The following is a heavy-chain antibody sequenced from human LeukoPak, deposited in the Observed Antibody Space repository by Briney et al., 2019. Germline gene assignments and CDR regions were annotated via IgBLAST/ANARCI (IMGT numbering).Heavy chain of an antibody. Sequence: SETLSLTCTVSGGSINSDYHYWSWIRQPAGKGLEWIGRIYNSGNTNYNPSLKSRVTISVDTSKNQFYLKMRSVTAADTAVYYCARTLKHYDVLTGYYRGHQNNMDVWGKGTTVTISS. J-gene: IGHJ6*03. V-gene: IGHV4-61*02. CDR2: IYNSGNT. D-gene: IGHD3-9*01. CDR1: GGSINSDYHY. CDR3: ARTLKHYDVLTGYYRGHQNNMDV.